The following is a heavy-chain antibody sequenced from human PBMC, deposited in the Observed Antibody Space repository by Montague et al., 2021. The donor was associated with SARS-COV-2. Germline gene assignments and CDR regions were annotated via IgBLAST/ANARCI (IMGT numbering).Heavy chain of an antibody. V-gene: IGHV4-4*02. Sequence: SETLSLTCAVSGGSISSNNWWSWVRQQPGKGLEWLGEIYHSGSTKYNPSLKSRVTISIDKSKKQFSLKLSSVTAADTAVYYCARQGKMTTVTTYYYCAMDVWGQGTTVTVSS. CDR2: IYHSGST. D-gene: IGHD4-17*01. J-gene: IGHJ6*02. CDR1: GGSISSNNW. CDR3: ARQGKMTTVTTYYYCAMDV.